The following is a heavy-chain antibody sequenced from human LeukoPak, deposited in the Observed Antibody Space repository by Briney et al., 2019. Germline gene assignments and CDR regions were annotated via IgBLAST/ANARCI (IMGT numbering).Heavy chain of an antibody. CDR3: AKDSDYYKSHPVLFNAFDI. CDR1: GFTFSNYA. CDR2: NSGSGSST. J-gene: IGHJ3*02. V-gene: IGHV3-23*01. D-gene: IGHD3-10*01. Sequence: GGSLRLSCAASGFTFSNYAMTWVRQAPGRGLEWVSLNSGSGSSTYYADSVKGRFTISRDNSKNTLYLQMNSLRAEDTAVYYCAKDSDYYKSHPVLFNAFDIWGQGTTVTVSS.